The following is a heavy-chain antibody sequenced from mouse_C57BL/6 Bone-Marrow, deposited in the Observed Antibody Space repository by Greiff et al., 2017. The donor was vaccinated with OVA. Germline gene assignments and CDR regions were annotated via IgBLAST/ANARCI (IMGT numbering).Heavy chain of an antibody. J-gene: IGHJ2*01. CDR2: ISDGGSYT. CDR3: ARDRGGVTVVEGLSYFDY. Sequence: EVQLQESGGGLVKPGGSLKLSCAASGFTFSSYAMSWVRQTPEKRLEWVATISDGGSYTYYPANVKGRYTITRDNAKNNLYLQMSHLKSEDTAMYYCARDRGGVTVVEGLSYFDYWGQGTTLTVSS. D-gene: IGHD1-1*01. V-gene: IGHV5-4*01. CDR1: GFTFSSYA.